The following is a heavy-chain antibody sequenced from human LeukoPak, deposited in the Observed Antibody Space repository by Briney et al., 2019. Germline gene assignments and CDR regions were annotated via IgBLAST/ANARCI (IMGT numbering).Heavy chain of an antibody. CDR1: GGSISSYY. CDR2: IYTSGST. Sequence: SETLSLTWTVSGGSISSYYWSWIRQPAGKVLEWIGRIYTSGSTNYNPSLKRRVTMSVDTSKNQFSLQLSSVTAADTAVYYCARDNSSGWYVLDYWGQGTLVTVSS. CDR3: ARDNSSGWYVLDY. J-gene: IGHJ4*02. V-gene: IGHV4-4*07. D-gene: IGHD6-19*01.